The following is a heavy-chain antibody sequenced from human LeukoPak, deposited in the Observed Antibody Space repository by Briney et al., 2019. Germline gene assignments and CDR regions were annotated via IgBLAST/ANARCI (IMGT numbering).Heavy chain of an antibody. J-gene: IGHJ4*02. Sequence: PSETLSLTCTVSGSSISSYYWSWIRQPPGKGLEWIGYIYYSGSTNYNPSLKSRVTISVDTSKNQFSLKLTSVTAADTAVYYCTRDSVAVAGTIDYWGQGTLVTVSS. CDR3: TRDSVAVAGTIDY. CDR2: IYYSGST. D-gene: IGHD6-19*01. V-gene: IGHV4-59*01. CDR1: GSSISSYY.